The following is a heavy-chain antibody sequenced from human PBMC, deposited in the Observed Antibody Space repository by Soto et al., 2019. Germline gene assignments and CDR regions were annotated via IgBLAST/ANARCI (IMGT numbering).Heavy chain of an antibody. V-gene: IGHV3-23*01. CDR2: ISGSGGST. D-gene: IGHD2-21*02. CDR3: ARSLAYCGGDCYDSSGYFAFDI. J-gene: IGHJ3*02. CDR1: GFTFSSYA. Sequence: GGSLRLSCAASGFTFSSYAMSWVRQAPGKGLEWVSAISGSGGSTNYADSVKGRFTISRDNSKNTLYLQMNSLRAEDTAVYYCARSLAYCGGDCYDSSGYFAFDIWGQGTMVTVSS.